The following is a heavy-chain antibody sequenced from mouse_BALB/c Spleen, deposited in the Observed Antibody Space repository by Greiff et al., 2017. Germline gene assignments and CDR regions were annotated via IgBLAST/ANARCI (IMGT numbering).Heavy chain of an antibody. D-gene: IGHD2-3*01. CDR3: ARRGYDGYGYAMDY. CDR2: IWSGGST. Sequence: VKLVESGPGLVQPSQSLSITCTVSGFSLTSYGVHWVRQSPGKGLEWLGVIWSGGSTDYNAAFISRLSISKDNSKSQVFFKMNSLQANDTAIYYCARRGYDGYGYAMDYWGQGTSVTVSS. V-gene: IGHV2-2*02. J-gene: IGHJ4*01. CDR1: GFSLTSYG.